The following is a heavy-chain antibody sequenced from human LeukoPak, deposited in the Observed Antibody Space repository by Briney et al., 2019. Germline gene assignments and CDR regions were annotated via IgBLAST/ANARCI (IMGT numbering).Heavy chain of an antibody. CDR1: GYIFSDYY. D-gene: IGHD3-9*01. V-gene: IGHV1-2*02. J-gene: IGHJ3*01. Sequence: ASVKVSCKASGYIFSDYYIHWVRQAPGQGLEWMGWVNPNTGATNYAQKFQGRVTMTRDTSISTADMELSRLRSDDTGVYYCARGDETYYDIMTGYYKGDSFDVWGQGTMVTVSS. CDR2: VNPNTGAT. CDR3: ARGDETYYDIMTGYYKGDSFDV.